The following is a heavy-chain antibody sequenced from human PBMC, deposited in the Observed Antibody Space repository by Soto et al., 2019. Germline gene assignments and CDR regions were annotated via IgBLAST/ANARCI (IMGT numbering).Heavy chain of an antibody. Sequence: ASVKVSCKASGYTFTSYGISWVRQAPGQGLEWMGWISANSGDTNYAQKFQGRVTMTRDTSISTAYMELSRLRSDDTAVYYCARDLLGSQYYDSSGYSPGAFDIWGQGTMVTVSS. J-gene: IGHJ3*02. CDR1: GYTFTSYG. CDR2: ISANSGDT. V-gene: IGHV1-2*02. D-gene: IGHD3-22*01. CDR3: ARDLLGSQYYDSSGYSPGAFDI.